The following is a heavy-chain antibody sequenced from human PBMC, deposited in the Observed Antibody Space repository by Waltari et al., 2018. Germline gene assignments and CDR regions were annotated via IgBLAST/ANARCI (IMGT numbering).Heavy chain of an antibody. J-gene: IGHJ4*02. D-gene: IGHD3-10*01. V-gene: IGHV4-59*01. Sequence: QVQLQESGPGLVKPSETLSLTCTVSGGSISSYYWSWIRQPPGKGLEWIGYIYYSGSTNYNPSLKSLVTISVDTSKNQFSLKLSSVTAADTAVYYCAAASIRGVNPFDYWGQGTLVTVSS. CDR3: AAASIRGVNPFDY. CDR1: GGSISSYY. CDR2: IYYSGST.